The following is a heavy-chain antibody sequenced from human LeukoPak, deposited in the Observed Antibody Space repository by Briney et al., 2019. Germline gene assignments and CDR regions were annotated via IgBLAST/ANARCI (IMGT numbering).Heavy chain of an antibody. V-gene: IGHV3-21*01. CDR3: ARDGGNDYGDYSGPFDY. J-gene: IGHJ4*02. Sequence: GGSLRLSCAASGFSFSSYSVNWVRQAPGKGLEWVSSISSSSSYIYYADSVKGRFTISRDNAKNSLYLQMNSLRAEDTAVYYCARDGGNDYGDYSGPFDYWAREPWSPSPQ. CDR1: GFSFSSYS. CDR2: ISSSSSYI. D-gene: IGHD4-17*01.